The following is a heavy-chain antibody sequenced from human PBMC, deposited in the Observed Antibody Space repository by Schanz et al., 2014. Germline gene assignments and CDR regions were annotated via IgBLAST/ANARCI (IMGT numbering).Heavy chain of an antibody. CDR3: GGDGVTSVLPPWFDY. CDR2: ISSSSSYI. CDR1: GFTFSTYS. D-gene: IGHD4-17*01. V-gene: IGHV3-21*01. Sequence: EVQLLESGGGLVQPGGSLRLSCAASGFTFSTYSMNWVRQAPGKGLEWVSSISSSSSYISYADSVKGRFTISRDNAKNSLYLRMNSLSDAETAVYYCGGDGVTSVLPPWFDYWGQGTLVTVSS. J-gene: IGHJ4*02.